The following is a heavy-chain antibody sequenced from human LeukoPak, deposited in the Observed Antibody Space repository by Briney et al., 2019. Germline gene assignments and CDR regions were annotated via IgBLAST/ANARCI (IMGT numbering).Heavy chain of an antibody. J-gene: IGHJ6*03. CDR2: MNHSGST. CDR3: ARRLGRKFGERFYYYHYMDV. V-gene: IGHV4-34*01. Sequence: SETLSLTCAVYGGSFSGYYWSWIRQPPGKGVEWIGEMNHSGSTNYNPSLKSRVTISVDTSKNQFSLKLSSVTAADTAAYYCARRLGRKFGERFYYYHYMDVWGKGTTVTISS. CDR1: GGSFSGYY. D-gene: IGHD3-10*01.